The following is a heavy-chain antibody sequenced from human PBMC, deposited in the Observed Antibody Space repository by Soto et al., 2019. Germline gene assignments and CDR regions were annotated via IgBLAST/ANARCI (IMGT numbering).Heavy chain of an antibody. Sequence: QVRLQESGPGLVEPSGTLSLTCAVSGDSVSSSSCWSWVRQAPGKGLERIGEIYQSGTFNYNPSLTSRVSVSVDKSRTQLSLNLKSVTAADTAVYYCVRSVPAATWQYSGMDVWGQGPSVTVSS. CDR2: IYQSGTF. V-gene: IGHV4-4*02. CDR1: GDSVSSSSC. D-gene: IGHD2-2*01. J-gene: IGHJ6*02. CDR3: VRSVPAATWQYSGMDV.